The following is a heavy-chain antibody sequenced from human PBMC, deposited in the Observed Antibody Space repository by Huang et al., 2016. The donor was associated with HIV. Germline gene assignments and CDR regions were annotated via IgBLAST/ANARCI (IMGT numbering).Heavy chain of an antibody. D-gene: IGHD1-20*01. CDR3: ARAISGTTNYFFAMAV. CDR1: GYSFSDYY. Sequence: QVQLVQSGAEVKKPGASVKVSCQASGYSFSDYYMHWVRQAPGQRLEWKGWINTIRGGTKYGQNFLGRVTLTTDTSTRTADMVLRRVRADDTAMYYWARAISGTTNYFFAMAVWGQGTTVTVSS. V-gene: IGHV1-2*02. CDR2: INTIRGGT. J-gene: IGHJ6*02.